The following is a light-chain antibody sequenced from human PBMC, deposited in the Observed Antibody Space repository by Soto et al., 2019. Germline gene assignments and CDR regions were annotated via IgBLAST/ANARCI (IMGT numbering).Light chain of an antibody. Sequence: QSALTQPASVSGSPGQSITISCTGTSSDIGSNNYVSWFQQRPGKAPTLIIYKVSNRPSGLSTHFSGSKSGNTASLTISGLLPEDEAEYYCSSYTTTTRLFGGGTKLTVL. CDR2: KVS. J-gene: IGLJ3*02. V-gene: IGLV2-14*01. CDR1: SSDIGSNNY. CDR3: SSYTTTTRL.